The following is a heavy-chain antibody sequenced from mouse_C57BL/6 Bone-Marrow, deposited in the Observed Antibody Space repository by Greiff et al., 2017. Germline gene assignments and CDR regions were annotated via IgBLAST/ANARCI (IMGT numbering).Heavy chain of an antibody. D-gene: IGHD1-1*01. J-gene: IGHJ1*03. CDR3: ARSEINYYGSSYWYFDV. Sequence: EVNVVESGPGLAKPSQTLSLTCSVTGYSITSDYWNWIRKFPGNKLEYMGYISYSGSTYYNPSLKSRISITRDTSKNQYYLQLNSVTTEDTATYYCARSEINYYGSSYWYFDVWGTGTTVTVSS. CDR1: GYSITSDY. CDR2: ISYSGST. V-gene: IGHV3-8*01.